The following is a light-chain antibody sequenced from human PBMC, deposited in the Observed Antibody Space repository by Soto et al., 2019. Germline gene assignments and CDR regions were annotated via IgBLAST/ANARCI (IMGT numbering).Light chain of an antibody. CDR1: QSFSSTY. Sequence: EVVLTQSPGTLSLSPGERASLSCRASQSFSSTYLAWYQQKPGQAPRLLIYGTSTRATGIPDRFSGSGSATDFTLTITGLEPEDFAVYYCQQYGDSSVTFGQGTKVEIK. CDR3: QQYGDSSVT. CDR2: GTS. J-gene: IGKJ1*01. V-gene: IGKV3-20*01.